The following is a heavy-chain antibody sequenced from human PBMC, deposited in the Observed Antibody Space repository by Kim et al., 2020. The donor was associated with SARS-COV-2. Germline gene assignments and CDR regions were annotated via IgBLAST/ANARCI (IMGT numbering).Heavy chain of an antibody. CDR2: ISSSSSYI. CDR3: ARYPIAAAGKGYFDY. D-gene: IGHD6-13*01. CDR1: GFTFSSYS. J-gene: IGHJ4*02. Sequence: GGSLRLSCAASGFTFSSYSMNWVRQAPGKGLEWVSSISSSSSYIYYADSVKGRFTISRDNAKNSLYLQMNSLRAEDTAVYYCARYPIAAAGKGYFDYWGQGTLVTVSS. V-gene: IGHV3-21*01.